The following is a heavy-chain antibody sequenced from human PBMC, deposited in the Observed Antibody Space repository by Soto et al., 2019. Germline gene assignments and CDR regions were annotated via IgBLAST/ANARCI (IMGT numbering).Heavy chain of an antibody. CDR1: EFPFSIYR. D-gene: IGHD6-19*01. V-gene: IGHV3-48*02. Sequence: EVQLVESGGGLVQPGGSLSFTCAASEFPFSIYRMNWVRQAPGKGLEWSSYITSDTNTIKYADSVKGRFTIARDNAKNLVYLQMNSLRDEDTAVYFCARSVEGHFDYWGQGTVVTVSS. CDR3: ARSVEGHFDY. CDR2: ITSDTNTI. J-gene: IGHJ4*02.